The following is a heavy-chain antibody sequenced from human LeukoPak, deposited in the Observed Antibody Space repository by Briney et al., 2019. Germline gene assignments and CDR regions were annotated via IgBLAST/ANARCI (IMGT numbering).Heavy chain of an antibody. V-gene: IGHV3-7*01. D-gene: IGHD2-21*01. Sequence: TGGSLRLSCAASEFTFSTFWMSWVRQAPGKGLEWVANIKADGSVKHYVDSVEGRFSISRDNARSSLYLQMNSLRAEDSAFYYCVRDSDYQRNSGGLYAHYDALDIWGHGTMVTVSS. CDR3: VRDSDYQRNSGGLYAHYDALDI. CDR2: IKADGSVK. CDR1: EFTFSTFW. J-gene: IGHJ3*02.